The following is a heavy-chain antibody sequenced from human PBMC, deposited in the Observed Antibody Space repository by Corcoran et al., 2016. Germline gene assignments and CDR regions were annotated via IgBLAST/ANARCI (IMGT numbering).Heavy chain of an antibody. J-gene: IGHJ6*02. CDR1: GFTFSNYW. D-gene: IGHD4-17*01. CDR2: IKEDGSQQ. CDR3: ARGLVRWRMDV. V-gene: IGHV3-7*01. Sequence: EVQLVESGGGLVQPGGSLRLSCAASGFTFSNYWMNWVRQAPGKGLDWLANIKEDGSQQYYVDSVMGRFTISRDNAKNSLFLQMNSLRAEDTAVFYCARGLVRWRMDVWGQGTTVTVS.